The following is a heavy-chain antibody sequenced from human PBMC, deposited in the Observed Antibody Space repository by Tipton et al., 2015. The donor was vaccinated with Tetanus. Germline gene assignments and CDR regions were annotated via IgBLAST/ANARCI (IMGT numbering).Heavy chain of an antibody. CDR3: ARDRGDYIYYGMDV. CDR1: GYTFTGYY. J-gene: IGHJ6*02. Sequence: QMQLVQSGAEMKKPGASVKVSCKASGYTFTGYYIYWVRQAPGQGLEWMGWIDPNSDGTVYAQKFQGRVTMTRDTSISTAYMELRSLRSDDTAVYYCARDRGDYIYYGMDVWGPGTTVTVS. CDR2: IDPNSDGT. D-gene: IGHD3-22*01. V-gene: IGHV1-2*02.